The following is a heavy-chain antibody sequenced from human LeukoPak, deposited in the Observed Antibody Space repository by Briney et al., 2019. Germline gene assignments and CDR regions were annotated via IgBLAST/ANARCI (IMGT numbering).Heavy chain of an antibody. CDR1: GFTFSSYG. Sequence: GGSLRLSCAASGFTFSSYGMHWVRQAPGKGLERVAVIWYDGSNKYYADSVKGRFTISRDNSKNTLYLHMNSLRGDDTAVYYCASSAGALIDSWGQGTLVIVSS. J-gene: IGHJ4*02. V-gene: IGHV3-33*01. D-gene: IGHD6-13*01. CDR2: IWYDGSNK. CDR3: ASSAGALIDS.